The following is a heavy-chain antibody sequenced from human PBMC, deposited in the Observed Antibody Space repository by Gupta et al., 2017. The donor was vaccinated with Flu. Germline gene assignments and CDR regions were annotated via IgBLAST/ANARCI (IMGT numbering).Heavy chain of an antibody. J-gene: IGHJ4*02. Sequence: EVQLMESGGGLVQPGGSLRLSCTASGFTFSNYGMSWVRQAPGKVLEWVSAVTAGGYTYYADSVKGRFTVSRDNSKNTVYLQMSDLGVEDTAIYFCAKTSSGWRFAYWGQGTLVAASS. D-gene: IGHD6-19*01. CDR1: GFTFSNYG. V-gene: IGHV3-23*01. CDR3: AKTSSGWRFAY. CDR2: VTAGGYT.